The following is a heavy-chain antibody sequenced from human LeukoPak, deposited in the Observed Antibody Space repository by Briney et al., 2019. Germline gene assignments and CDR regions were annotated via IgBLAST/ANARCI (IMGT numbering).Heavy chain of an antibody. V-gene: IGHV4-31*03. J-gene: IGHJ5*02. Sequence: KPSETLSLTCTVSGGSISSGGYYWSWIRQHPGKGLEWIGYIYYSGSTYYNPSLKSRVTISVDTSKNQFSLKLSSVTAADTAVYCCAREFRNWNYVDPWGQGTLVTVSS. CDR1: GGSISSGGYY. CDR2: IYYSGST. D-gene: IGHD1-7*01. CDR3: AREFRNWNYVDP.